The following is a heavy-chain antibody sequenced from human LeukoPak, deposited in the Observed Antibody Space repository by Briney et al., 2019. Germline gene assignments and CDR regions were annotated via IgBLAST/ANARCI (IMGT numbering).Heavy chain of an antibody. CDR3: ARDRVGGLGGMGY. V-gene: IGHV3-33*01. Sequence: PGGSLRLSCAASGLTFSNYGIHWVRQAPGKGLEWVAVIWYDGSNKYYADSVKGRFTISRDNSKNTLYLQMNSLRAEDTAVYYCARDRVGGLGGMGYWGQGTLVTVSS. CDR1: GLTFSNYG. D-gene: IGHD1-26*01. J-gene: IGHJ4*02. CDR2: IWYDGSNK.